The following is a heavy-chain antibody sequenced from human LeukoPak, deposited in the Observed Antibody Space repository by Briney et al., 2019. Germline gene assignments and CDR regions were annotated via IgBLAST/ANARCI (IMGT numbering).Heavy chain of an antibody. Sequence: ASVKVSCKASGGTFSSYAISWVRQAPGQGLEWMGGIIPIFGTANYAQKSQGRVTITADESTSTAYMELSSLRSEDTAVYYCARQVRPYYYYYYMDVWGKGTTVTISS. J-gene: IGHJ6*03. CDR1: GGTFSSYA. CDR2: IIPIFGTA. CDR3: ARQVRPYYYYYYMDV. D-gene: IGHD3-10*01. V-gene: IGHV1-69*13.